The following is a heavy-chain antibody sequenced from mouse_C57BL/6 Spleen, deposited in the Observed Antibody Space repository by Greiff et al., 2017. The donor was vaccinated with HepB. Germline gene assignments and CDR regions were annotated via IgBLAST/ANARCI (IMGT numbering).Heavy chain of an antibody. V-gene: IGHV1-74*01. Sequence: QVHVKQPGAELVKPGASVKVSCKASGYTFTSYWMHWVKQRPGQGLEWIGRIHPSDSDTNYNQKFKGKATLTVDKSSSTAYMQLSSLTSEDSAVYYCAKLGLNWDVIDYWGQGTTLTVSS. D-gene: IGHD4-1*01. CDR3: AKLGLNWDVIDY. CDR1: GYTFTSYW. J-gene: IGHJ2*01. CDR2: IHPSDSDT.